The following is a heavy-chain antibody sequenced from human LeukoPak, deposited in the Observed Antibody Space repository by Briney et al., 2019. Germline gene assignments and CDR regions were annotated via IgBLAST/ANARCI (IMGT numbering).Heavy chain of an antibody. J-gene: IGHJ4*02. V-gene: IGHV1-18*01. CDR2: ISGYNGNT. CDR3: ARDSRPSYYYDSSGYSWGGGFDY. D-gene: IGHD3-22*01. CDR1: GYTFITYG. Sequence: GASVKVSCKASGYTFITYGISWVRQAPGQGLEWMGWISGYNGNTNYAQKFQGRVTITADESTSTAYMELSSLRSEDTAVYYCARDSRPSYYYDSSGYSWGGGFDYWGQGTLVTVSS.